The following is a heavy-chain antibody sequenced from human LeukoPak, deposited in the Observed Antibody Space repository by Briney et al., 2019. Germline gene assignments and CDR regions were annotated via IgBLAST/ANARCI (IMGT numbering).Heavy chain of an antibody. CDR2: ISYYGSNK. V-gene: IGHV3-30*04. D-gene: IGHD6-19*01. Sequence: GRSLRLSCAASGFTFSSYAIHWVRQAPGKGLEWVAVISYYGSNKYYADSVKGRFTISGDNSKNTLYLQMNSLRAEDTAVYYCAKDSQWLVHPRDYYYGMDVWGQGTTVTVSS. CDR1: GFTFSSYA. CDR3: AKDSQWLVHPRDYYYGMDV. J-gene: IGHJ6*02.